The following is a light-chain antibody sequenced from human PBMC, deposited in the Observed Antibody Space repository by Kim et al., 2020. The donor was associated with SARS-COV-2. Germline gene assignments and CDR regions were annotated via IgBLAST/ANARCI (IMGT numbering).Light chain of an antibody. V-gene: IGLV6-57*03. CDR2: EDN. Sequence: KQVTNPCPRRSRSLASNYVQWYQQRPGSAPPTVIYEDNQRPSGVPDRFSGSIDSSSNSASLTISGLKTEDEADYYCQSYDSSNHVVFGGGTQLTVL. CDR3: QSYDSSNHVV. J-gene: IGLJ2*01. CDR1: SRSLASNY.